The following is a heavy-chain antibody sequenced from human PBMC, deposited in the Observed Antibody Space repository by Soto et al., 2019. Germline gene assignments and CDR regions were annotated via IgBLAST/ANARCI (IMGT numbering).Heavy chain of an antibody. V-gene: IGHV4-59*01. CDR2: IYYGGST. CDR3: ARFPTTVEYYYYYGMDV. Sequence: SETLSLTCTVSGGSISSYYWSWIRQPPGKGLEWIGYIYYGGSTNYNPSLKSRVTISVDTSKNQFSLKLSSVTAADTAVYYCARFPTTVEYYYYYGMDVWGQGTTVTVSS. J-gene: IGHJ6*02. CDR1: GGSISSYY. D-gene: IGHD4-17*01.